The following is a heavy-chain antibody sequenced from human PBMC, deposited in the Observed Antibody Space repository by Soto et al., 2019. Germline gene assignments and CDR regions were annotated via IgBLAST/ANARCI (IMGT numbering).Heavy chain of an antibody. CDR1: GFTFSSYW. CDR2: IKQDGSEK. Sequence: GGSLRLSCAASGFTFSSYWMSWVRQAPGKGLEWVANIKQDGSEKYYVDSVKGRFTISRDNAKNSLNLQMNSLRAEDTAVYYCARGGYCSSTSCQGPDAFDIWGQGTMVTVSS. CDR3: ARGGYCSSTSCQGPDAFDI. J-gene: IGHJ3*02. D-gene: IGHD2-2*01. V-gene: IGHV3-7*03.